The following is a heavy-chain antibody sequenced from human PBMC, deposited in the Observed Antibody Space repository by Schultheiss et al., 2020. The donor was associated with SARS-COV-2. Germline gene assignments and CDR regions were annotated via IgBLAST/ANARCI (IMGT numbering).Heavy chain of an antibody. J-gene: IGHJ4*02. V-gene: IGHV3-30*03. D-gene: IGHD6-13*01. Sequence: GGSLRLSCAASGFTFSSYGIHWVRQAPGKGLEWVAVISYDGSNKYYADSVKGRFTISRDNSKNTLYLQMNSLRAEDTAVYYCARGRSSLDYWGQGTLVTVSS. CDR3: ARGRSSLDY. CDR2: ISYDGSNK. CDR1: GFTFSSYG.